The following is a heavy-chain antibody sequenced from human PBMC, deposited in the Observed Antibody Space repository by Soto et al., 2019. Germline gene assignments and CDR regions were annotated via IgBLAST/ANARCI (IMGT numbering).Heavy chain of an antibody. J-gene: IGHJ4*02. Sequence: GGSLRLSCAASGFTFSSYAMHWVRQAPGKGLEWVAVISYDGSNKYYADSVKGRFTISRDNSKNTLYLQMNSLRAEDTAVYYCARDLLIGCSGGSCYVGSFDYWGQGTLVTVSS. V-gene: IGHV3-30-3*01. D-gene: IGHD2-15*01. CDR3: ARDLLIGCSGGSCYVGSFDY. CDR1: GFTFSSYA. CDR2: ISYDGSNK.